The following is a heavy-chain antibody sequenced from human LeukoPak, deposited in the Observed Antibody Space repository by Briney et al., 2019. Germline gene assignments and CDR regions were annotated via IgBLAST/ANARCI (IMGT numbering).Heavy chain of an antibody. J-gene: IGHJ4*02. D-gene: IGHD6-6*01. V-gene: IGHV4-61*01. CDR1: GGSVSSGSYY. Sequence: PSETLSLTCTVSGGSVSSGSYYWSWIRQPPGKGLEWIGYIYYSGSTNYNPSLKSRVTISVDTSKNQFSLKLSSVTAADTAVYYCARGGDSSSHLDYWGQGTLVTVSS. CDR2: IYYSGST. CDR3: ARGGDSSSHLDY.